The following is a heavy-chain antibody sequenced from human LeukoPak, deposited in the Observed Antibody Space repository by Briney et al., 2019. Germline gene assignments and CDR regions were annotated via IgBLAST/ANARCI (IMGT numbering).Heavy chain of an antibody. CDR1: GGTFSSYA. Sequence: SVKVSCKASGGTFSSYAINWVRQAPGQGLEWMGGIIPIFGTANYAQKFQGRVTITADKSTSTAYMELSRLRSDDTAVYYCARGLLYGSGGDYWGQGTLVTVSS. CDR3: ARGLLYGSGGDY. J-gene: IGHJ4*02. CDR2: IIPIFGTA. V-gene: IGHV1-69*06. D-gene: IGHD3-10*01.